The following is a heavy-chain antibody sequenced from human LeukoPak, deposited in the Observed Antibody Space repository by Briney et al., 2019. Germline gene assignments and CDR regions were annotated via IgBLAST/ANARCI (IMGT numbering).Heavy chain of an antibody. D-gene: IGHD2-2*02. CDR1: GGTFSSYA. CDR2: IIPIFGTA. V-gene: IGHV1-69*05. J-gene: IGHJ6*02. CDR3: ARVSKDIVVVPAAIPEDHYYYYYGMDV. Sequence: SVKVSCKASGGTFSSYAISWVRQAPGQGLEWMGGIIPIFGTANYAQKLQGRVTMTTDTSTSTAYMELRSLRSDDTAVYYCARVSKDIVVVPAAIPEDHYYYYYGMDVWGQGTTVTVSS.